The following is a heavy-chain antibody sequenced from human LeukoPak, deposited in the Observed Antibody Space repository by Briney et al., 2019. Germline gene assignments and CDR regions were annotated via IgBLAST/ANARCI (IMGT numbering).Heavy chain of an antibody. CDR2: ISYDGRNK. CDR3: AKPRDIDSWAFDV. D-gene: IGHD2-15*01. CDR1: EFTFNNHD. V-gene: IGHV3-30*18. Sequence: GGSLRLSCAASEFTFNNHDMHWVRQAPGKGLEWVAAISYDGRNKYYADSVKDRFTISRDNSKNTLNLQMNSLRTEDTAVFYCAKPRDIDSWAFDVWGQGTMVTVSS. J-gene: IGHJ3*01.